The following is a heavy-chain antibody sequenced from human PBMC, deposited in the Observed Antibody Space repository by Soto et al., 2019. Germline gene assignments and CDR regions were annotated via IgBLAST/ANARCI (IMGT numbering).Heavy chain of an antibody. Sequence: QVQLVESGGGVVQPGRSLRLSCAASGFTFSSYGMHWVRQAPGKGLEWVAVISYDGSNKYYADSVKGRFTISRDNSKNKLYLQMHSLRAQDTAVYYSAKDLSLGYCSSTSCYARMYYYGMDVWGQGTTVTVSS. CDR1: GFTFSSYG. V-gene: IGHV3-30*18. CDR3: AKDLSLGYCSSTSCYARMYYYGMDV. J-gene: IGHJ6*02. CDR2: ISYDGSNK. D-gene: IGHD2-2*03.